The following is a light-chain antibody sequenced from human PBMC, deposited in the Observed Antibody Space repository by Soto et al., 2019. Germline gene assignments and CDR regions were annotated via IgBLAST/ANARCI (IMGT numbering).Light chain of an antibody. CDR1: QSVSSGY. CDR2: GAS. Sequence: ENVLTQSPGTLSLSPGERGTLSRSASQSVSSGYLAWYQQKPGQAPRLLIYGASTRATDIPDRFSGSGSGTDFTLTISRLEPEDFAVYFCQQYGSSPYTFGQGTKVDIK. J-gene: IGKJ2*01. V-gene: IGKV3-20*01. CDR3: QQYGSSPYT.